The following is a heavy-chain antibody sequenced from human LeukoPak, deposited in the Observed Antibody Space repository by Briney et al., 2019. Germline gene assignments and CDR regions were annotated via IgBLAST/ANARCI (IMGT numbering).Heavy chain of an antibody. Sequence: SETLSLTCTVSGGSISSYYWSWIRQPPGKGLEWIGYIYYSGSTSYNPSLKSRVTISVDTSKNQFSLKLSSVTAADTAVYYCARDEVDRTDFWSGYYYWGQGTLVTVSS. CDR3: ARDEVDRTDFWSGYYY. J-gene: IGHJ4*02. V-gene: IGHV4-59*01. D-gene: IGHD3-3*01. CDR1: GGSISSYY. CDR2: IYYSGST.